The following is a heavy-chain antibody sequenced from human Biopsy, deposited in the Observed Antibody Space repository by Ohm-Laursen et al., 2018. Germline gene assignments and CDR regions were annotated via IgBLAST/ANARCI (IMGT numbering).Heavy chain of an antibody. D-gene: IGHD5-18*01. CDR1: SSYTFIGYY. CDR3: VRDGGSSWIQQAIGPLEI. J-gene: IGHJ3*02. V-gene: IGHV1-2*02. Sequence: GSSVKVSCKASSSYTFIGYYIHWVRQAPGQGLEWMGWINCNSGATQYAQKFQGRVTMTRQTSIRTAYLDVMSDDTAVYYCVRDGGSSWIQQAIGPLEIWGQGTLITVSS. CDR2: INCNSGAT.